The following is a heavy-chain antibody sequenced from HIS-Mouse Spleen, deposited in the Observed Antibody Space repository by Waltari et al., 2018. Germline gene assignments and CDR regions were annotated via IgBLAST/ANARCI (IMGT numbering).Heavy chain of an antibody. CDR3: AKTYDFWSGSIRFDP. J-gene: IGHJ5*02. CDR2: ISGSGGST. D-gene: IGHD3-3*01. V-gene: IGHV3-23*01. CDR1: GFTFSSYA. Sequence: EVQLLESGGGLVQPGGSLRLSCAASGFTFSSYAMSWVREAPGKGLEWVSAISGSGGSTYYADSVKGRFTISRDNSKNTLYLQMNSLRAEDTAVYYCAKTYDFWSGSIRFDPWGQGTLVTVSS.